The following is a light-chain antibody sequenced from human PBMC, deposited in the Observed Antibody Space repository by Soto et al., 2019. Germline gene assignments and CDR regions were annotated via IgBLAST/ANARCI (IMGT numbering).Light chain of an antibody. CDR2: GAS. CDR1: QSVSSN. CDR3: KQSSDWPRT. V-gene: IGKV3D-15*01. J-gene: IGKJ4*02. Sequence: TNYTSAVPCSAGESTSLSSRASQSVSSNLAWYQQKPGQPPRLLIFGASTRATGIPARFSGSGSEAEIALTISTRQSEDFAVYYCKQSSDWPRTFGGGTKVDIK.